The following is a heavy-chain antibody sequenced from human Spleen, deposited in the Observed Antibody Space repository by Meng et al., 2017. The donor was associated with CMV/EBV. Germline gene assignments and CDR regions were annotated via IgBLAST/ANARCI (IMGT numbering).Heavy chain of an antibody. V-gene: IGHV3-21*01. D-gene: IGHD1-26*01. CDR3: AREVSGSSFDY. CDR1: EFMFSTYN. Sequence: EVQLVESGGGLVKPGGSLRLSCAASEFMFSTYNMIWVRQAPGKGLEWVSSISSSGNYIYYTDSVKGRFTISRDNAKNSLYLQMNTLRAEDTALYYCAREVSGSSFDYWGQGTLVTVDS. CDR2: ISSSGNYI. J-gene: IGHJ4*02.